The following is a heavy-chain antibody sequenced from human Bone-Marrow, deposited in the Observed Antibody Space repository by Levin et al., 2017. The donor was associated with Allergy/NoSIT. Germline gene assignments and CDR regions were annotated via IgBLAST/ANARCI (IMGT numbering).Heavy chain of an antibody. Sequence: PGGSLRLSCVASGFTFADYTIHWVRQGPGKGLEWVSSISWNSGSIGYADSVQGRFTISRDNSKNSLSLQMNSLRPDDTALYYCATLWGYCGSGSCFRGLDYWGQGTLVTVSS. D-gene: IGHD2-15*01. CDR1: GFTFADYT. CDR2: ISWNSGSI. V-gene: IGHV3-9*01. CDR3: ATLWGYCGSGSCFRGLDY. J-gene: IGHJ4*02.